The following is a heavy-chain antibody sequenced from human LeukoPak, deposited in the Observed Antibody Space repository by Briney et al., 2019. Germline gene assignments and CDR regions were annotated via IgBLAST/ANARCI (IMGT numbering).Heavy chain of an antibody. Sequence: GGSLRLSCAASGFTFSSYSMNWVRQAPGKGLEWVPYISSSSSTIYYADSVKGRFTISRDNAKNSLYLQMNSLRAEDTAVYYCARDREGYSYGSYYFDYWGQGTLVTVSS. J-gene: IGHJ4*02. V-gene: IGHV3-48*01. CDR3: ARDREGYSYGSYYFDY. CDR1: GFTFSSYS. CDR2: ISSSSSTI. D-gene: IGHD5-18*01.